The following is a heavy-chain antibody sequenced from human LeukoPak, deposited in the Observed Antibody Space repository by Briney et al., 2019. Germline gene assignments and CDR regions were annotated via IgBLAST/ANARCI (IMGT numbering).Heavy chain of an antibody. D-gene: IGHD2-2*01. V-gene: IGHV4-39*01. CDR2: IYYSGST. Sequence: PSETLSLTCAVSGGSISSSSYYWGWIRQPPGKGLEWIGSIYYSGSTYYNPSHKSRVTISVDTSKNQFSLKLSSVTAADTAVYYCARRAVPAAIGMGDYYYYYMDVWGKGTTVTVSS. CDR1: GGSISSSSYY. CDR3: ARRAVPAAIGMGDYYYYYMDV. J-gene: IGHJ6*03.